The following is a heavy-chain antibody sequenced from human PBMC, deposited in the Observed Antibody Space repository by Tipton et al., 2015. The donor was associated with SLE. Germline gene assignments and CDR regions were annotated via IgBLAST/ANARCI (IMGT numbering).Heavy chain of an antibody. CDR3: AKDQVVATGYYFDY. D-gene: IGHD5-12*01. CDR2: IRYDGSNK. CDR1: GFTFSSYG. V-gene: IGHV3-30*02. Sequence: SLRLSCAASGFTFSSYGMHWVRQAPGKGLEWVAFIRYDGSNKYYADSVKGRFTISRDNSKNTLYLQMNSLRAEDTAVYYCAKDQVVATGYYFDYWGQGTLVTVSS. J-gene: IGHJ4*02.